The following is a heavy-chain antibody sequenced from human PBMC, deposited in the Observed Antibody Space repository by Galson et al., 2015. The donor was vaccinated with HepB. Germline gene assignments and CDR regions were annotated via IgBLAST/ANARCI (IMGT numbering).Heavy chain of an antibody. CDR1: GFSFDDFG. Sequence: SLRLSCAASGFSFDDFGMHWVRQAPGKGLEWVSGISWNSGNIDYADSVRGRFTISRDNAKNSLYLQMNSLRSEDTALYYCAKDWRFGDYSPFDYWGQGTLVTVSS. CDR2: ISWNSGNI. D-gene: IGHD3-16*01. V-gene: IGHV3-9*01. CDR3: AKDWRFGDYSPFDY. J-gene: IGHJ4*02.